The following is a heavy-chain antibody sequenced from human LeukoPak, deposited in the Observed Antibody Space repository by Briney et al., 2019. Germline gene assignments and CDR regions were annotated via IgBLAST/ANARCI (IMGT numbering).Heavy chain of an antibody. Sequence: PSETLSLTCTVSGGSISSSSYYWGWIRQPPGKGLEWIGSIYYSGSTYYNPSLKSRVTISVDRSKNQFSLKLSSVTAADTAVYYCARVAYSNGPGDYWGQGTLVTASS. CDR2: IYYSGST. CDR1: GGSISSSSYY. D-gene: IGHD5-18*01. V-gene: IGHV4-39*07. CDR3: ARVAYSNGPGDY. J-gene: IGHJ4*02.